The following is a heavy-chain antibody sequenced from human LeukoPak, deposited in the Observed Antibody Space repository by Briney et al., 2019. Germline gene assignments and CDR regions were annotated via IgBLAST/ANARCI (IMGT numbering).Heavy chain of an antibody. D-gene: IGHD2-2*01. CDR3: ARGGVVPVAPWDY. Sequence: SVKVSCKASGGTFSSYAISWVRQAPGQGLEWMGRIIPILGIANYAQKFQGRVTITADKSTSTAYMELSSLRSEDTAVYYCARGGVVPVAPWDYWGQGTLVTVSS. CDR1: GGTFSSYA. J-gene: IGHJ4*02. V-gene: IGHV1-69*04. CDR2: IIPILGIA.